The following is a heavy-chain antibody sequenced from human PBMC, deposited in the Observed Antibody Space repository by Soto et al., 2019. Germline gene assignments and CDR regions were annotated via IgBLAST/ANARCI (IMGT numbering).Heavy chain of an antibody. J-gene: IGHJ3*02. Sequence: EVQLLESGGGLVQPGGSLRLSCAASGFTFSSYAMSWVRQAPGKGREWVSAISGSGASTYYADSVKGRFTISRHNSENTLSVQMNSFRSEDPALCYWAKVARSNCNTAHYTDCFDIWCQRTMVSASS. CDR1: GFTFSSYA. D-gene: IGHD1-1*01. V-gene: IGHV3-23*01. CDR2: ISGSGAST. CDR3: AKVARSNCNTAHYTDCFDI.